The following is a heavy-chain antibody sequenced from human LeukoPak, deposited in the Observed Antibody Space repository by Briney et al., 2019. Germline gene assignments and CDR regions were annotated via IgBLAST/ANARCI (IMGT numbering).Heavy chain of an antibody. D-gene: IGHD6-13*01. J-gene: IGHJ4*02. Sequence: GGSLRLSCAASGFTFSSYWMSWVRQAPGKGLEWVANIKQDGSEKYYVDSVKGRFTISRDNAKNSLYLQVNSLRTEDTAVYYCARAGGASSPWAFWGQGILVTVSS. CDR2: IKQDGSEK. CDR1: GFTFSSYW. CDR3: ARAGGASSPWAF. V-gene: IGHV3-7*01.